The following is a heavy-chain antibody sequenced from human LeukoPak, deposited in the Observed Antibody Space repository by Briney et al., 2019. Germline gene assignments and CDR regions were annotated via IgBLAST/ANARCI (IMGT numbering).Heavy chain of an antibody. CDR3: ARDSPRHYYSYYMDV. CDR2: IYTSGST. V-gene: IGHV4-4*07. CDR1: GGSISSYY. J-gene: IGHJ6*03. Sequence: SETLSLTCTVSGGSISSYYWSWIRQPAGKGLEWIGRIYTSGSTNYNPSLKSRVTMSVDTSKNQFSLKLSSVTAADTAVYYCARDSPRHYYSYYMDVWGKGNTVTVSS.